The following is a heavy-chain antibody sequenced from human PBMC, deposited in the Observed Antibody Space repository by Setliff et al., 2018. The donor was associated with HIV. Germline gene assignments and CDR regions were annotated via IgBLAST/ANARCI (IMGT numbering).Heavy chain of an antibody. CDR2: IKQDGGEK. Sequence: PGGSLRLSCAASEFIFSSYRMSWVRQAPGKGLEWVAYIKQDGGEKFYEDSVKGRFTISRDNAKNSLYLQMNSLRAEDTSVYYCARDWVSLDRGTSMAVWGKGTTVTVSS. D-gene: IGHD3-10*01. V-gene: IGHV3-7*03. CDR3: ARDWVSLDRGTSMAV. J-gene: IGHJ6*03. CDR1: EFIFSSYR.